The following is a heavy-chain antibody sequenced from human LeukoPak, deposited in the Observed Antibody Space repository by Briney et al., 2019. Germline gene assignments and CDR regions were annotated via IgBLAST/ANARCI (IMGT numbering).Heavy chain of an antibody. J-gene: IGHJ4*02. CDR2: IYTSGST. CDR1: GGSISTGDYY. Sequence: SETLSLTCTVSGGSISTGDYYWSWIRQPAGKGLEWIGRIYTSGSTNYNPSLKSRVTISVDTSKNQFSLKLSSVTAADTAVYYCARDFPYISSSHNSPYWGQGTLVTVSS. CDR3: ARDFPYISSSHNSPY. D-gene: IGHD6-6*01. V-gene: IGHV4-61*02.